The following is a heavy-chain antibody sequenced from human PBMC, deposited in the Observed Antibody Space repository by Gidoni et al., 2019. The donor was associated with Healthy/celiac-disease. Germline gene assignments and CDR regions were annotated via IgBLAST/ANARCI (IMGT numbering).Heavy chain of an antibody. CDR3: ASSAIAAAGTESGNY. CDR2: ISSSSSYI. CDR1: GLTFSSYS. V-gene: IGHV3-21*01. D-gene: IGHD6-13*01. Sequence: EVQLVESGGGLVKPGGSLRLSCAASGLTFSSYSMNWVRQAPGKGLEWVSSISSSSSYIYYADSVKGRFTISRDNAKNSLYLQMNSLRAEDTAVYYCASSAIAAAGTESGNYWGQGTLVTVSS. J-gene: IGHJ4*02.